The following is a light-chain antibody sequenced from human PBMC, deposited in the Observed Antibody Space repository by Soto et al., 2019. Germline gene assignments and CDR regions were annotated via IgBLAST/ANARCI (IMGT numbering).Light chain of an antibody. Sequence: QSVLTQPPSASGTPGQRVTISCSTSNSNVGSNPVNWYQQLPGMAPKLTIYDNVERPSGAPDRFSGSRSGTEASLAISGLQSEAEADYDCAAWDDSVNAWVIAGGTKVTVL. CDR3: AAWDDSVNAWV. CDR1: NSNVGSNP. J-gene: IGLJ3*02. V-gene: IGLV1-44*01. CDR2: DNV.